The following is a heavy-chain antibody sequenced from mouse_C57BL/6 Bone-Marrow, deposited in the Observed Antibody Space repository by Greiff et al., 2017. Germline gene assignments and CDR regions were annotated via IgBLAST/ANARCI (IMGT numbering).Heavy chain of an antibody. V-gene: IGHV1-69*01. D-gene: IGHD2-12*01. CDR3: ASRGDSYYSSYAMHY. CDR1: GYTFTSYW. J-gene: IGHJ4*01. CDR2: IDPSDSYT. Sequence: QVQLQQPGAELVMPGASVKLSCKASGYTFTSYWMHWVKQRPGQGLEWIGEIDPSDSYTNYNQKFKGKSTLTVDKSSSTAYMQLSSLTSEDSAVYDWASRGDSYYSSYAMHYWGEGTSVTVSS.